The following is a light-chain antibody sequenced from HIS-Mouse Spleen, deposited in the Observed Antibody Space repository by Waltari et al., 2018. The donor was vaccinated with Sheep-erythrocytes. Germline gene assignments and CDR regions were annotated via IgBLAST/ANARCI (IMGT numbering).Light chain of an antibody. CDR2: EVG. Sequence: QSALTQPASVSGSPGQSITISCTGTSSDCGGYNYVPWYQQHPGKAPKLMIYEVGNRPSGVSNRFSGSKSGNTASLTISGLQAEDEADYYCSSYTSSSTWVFGGGTKLTVL. CDR3: SSYTSSSTWV. J-gene: IGLJ3*02. V-gene: IGLV2-14*01. CDR1: SSDCGGYNY.